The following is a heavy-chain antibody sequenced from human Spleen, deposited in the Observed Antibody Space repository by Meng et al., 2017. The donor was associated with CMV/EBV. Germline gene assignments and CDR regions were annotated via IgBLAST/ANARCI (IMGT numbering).Heavy chain of an antibody. J-gene: IGHJ6*02. D-gene: IGHD2-2*01. V-gene: IGHV1-46*01. Sequence: ASVKVSCKASGYTFTSYYMHWVRQAPGQGLEWMGIINPSGGSTSYAQKFQGRVTMTRDTSTSTVYMELSSLRSEDTAVYHCVAIEVPAAIYGMDVWGQGTTVTVSS. CDR2: INPSGGST. CDR3: VAIEVPAAIYGMDV. CDR1: GYTFTSYY.